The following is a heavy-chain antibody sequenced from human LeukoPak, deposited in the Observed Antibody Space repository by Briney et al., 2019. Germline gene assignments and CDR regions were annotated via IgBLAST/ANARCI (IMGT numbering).Heavy chain of an antibody. J-gene: IGHJ4*02. CDR1: GGSISSSNW. CDR3: AGFRSSGWYGSYYFDY. CDR2: IYHSGST. Sequence: PSGTLSLTCAVSGGSISSSNWWSWVRQPPGKGLEWIGEIYHSGSTNYNPSLKSRVTISVDKSKNQFSLKLSSVTAADTAVYYCAGFRSSGWYGSYYFDYWGQGTLVTVSS. V-gene: IGHV4-4*02. D-gene: IGHD6-19*01.